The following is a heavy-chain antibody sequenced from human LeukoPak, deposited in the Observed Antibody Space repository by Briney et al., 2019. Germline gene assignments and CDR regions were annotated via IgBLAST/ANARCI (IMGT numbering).Heavy chain of an antibody. CDR1: GYTFTSYG. CDR3: ARRTGFFDAFDI. D-gene: IGHD7-27*01. Sequence: ASVKVSCKASGYTFTSYGISWVRQAPGQGLEWMGWISAYNGNTNYAQKFQGRVTMTRDTSISTAYMELSRLRSDDTAVYYCARRTGFFDAFDIWGQGTMVTVSS. J-gene: IGHJ3*02. V-gene: IGHV1-18*01. CDR2: ISAYNGNT.